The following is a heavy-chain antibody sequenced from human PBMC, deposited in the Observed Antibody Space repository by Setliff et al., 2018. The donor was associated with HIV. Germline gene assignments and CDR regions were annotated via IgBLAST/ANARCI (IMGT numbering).Heavy chain of an antibody. CDR2: IYYNGIT. CDR3: ARDRPDLYYDSSGDAFDI. V-gene: IGHV4-38-2*02. Sequence: SETLSLTCAVSGFSISSGFFWGWVRQPPGKGLEWIGSIYYNGITNYNPSLKSRVIISVDTSKNQFSLKLSSVTAADTAVYYCARDRPDLYYDSSGDAFDIWGQGTMVTVSS. CDR1: GFSISSGFF. D-gene: IGHD3-22*01. J-gene: IGHJ3*02.